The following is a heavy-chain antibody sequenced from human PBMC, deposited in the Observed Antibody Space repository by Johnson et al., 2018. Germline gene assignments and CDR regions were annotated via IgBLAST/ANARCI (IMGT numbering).Heavy chain of an antibody. CDR2: ISSSSSTI. D-gene: IGHD1-26*01. Sequence: VQLVQSGGGLVQPGGSLRLSCAASGFTFSSYSMNWVRQAPGKGLEWVSYISSSSSTIYYADSVKGRFTISRDNAKNSRYLQMNSLRDEDTAVYYCAREVGATLAEYFQQWGQGTLVTVSS. V-gene: IGHV3-48*02. CDR1: GFTFSSYS. J-gene: IGHJ1*01. CDR3: AREVGATLAEYFQQ.